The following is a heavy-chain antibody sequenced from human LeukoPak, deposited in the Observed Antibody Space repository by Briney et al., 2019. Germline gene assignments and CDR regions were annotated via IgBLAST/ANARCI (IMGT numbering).Heavy chain of an antibody. Sequence: SGPTLVKPTQTLTLTCTFSGFSVSTSGVAVGCIRQPPGKSLEWLALIYWDDDKRYSPSLMSRLTITKDTSKNQVVLTMTNMHPVDTATYYCAHILPHYDILTGYYRHGDNCFDPWGQGTLVTVSS. CDR1: GFSVSTSGVA. D-gene: IGHD3-9*01. V-gene: IGHV2-5*02. J-gene: IGHJ5*02. CDR2: IYWDDDK. CDR3: AHILPHYDILTGYYRHGDNCFDP.